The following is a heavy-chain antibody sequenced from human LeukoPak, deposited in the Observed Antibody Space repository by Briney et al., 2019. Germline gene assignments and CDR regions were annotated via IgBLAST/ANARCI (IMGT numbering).Heavy chain of an antibody. CDR1: GYSISSGYY. V-gene: IGHV4-38-2*01. Sequence: SETLSLTCAVSGYSISSGYYWGWIRQPPGTGLEWIGSSYHSGSTYYNPSLKSRVTISVDTSKNEFYLKLSSVTAAATAVYYCARVDSSTWSDPWGQGTLVTASS. CDR2: SYHSGST. CDR3: ARVDSSTWSDP. D-gene: IGHD2-21*01. J-gene: IGHJ5*02.